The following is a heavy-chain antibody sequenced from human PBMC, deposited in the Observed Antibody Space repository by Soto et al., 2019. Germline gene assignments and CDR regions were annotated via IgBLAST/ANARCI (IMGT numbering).Heavy chain of an antibody. D-gene: IGHD2-2*01. CDR2: ISAYNGNT. CDR3: ARVKLDCSSTSCSLYYYYYYYMDV. Sequence: GASVKVSCKASGYTFTSYGISWVRQAPGQGLEWMGWISAYNGNTNYAQKLQGRVTMTTDTSTSTAYMELRSLRSDDTAVYYCARVKLDCSSTSCSLYYYYYYYMDVWGKGTTVTVSS. J-gene: IGHJ6*03. CDR1: GYTFTSYG. V-gene: IGHV1-18*01.